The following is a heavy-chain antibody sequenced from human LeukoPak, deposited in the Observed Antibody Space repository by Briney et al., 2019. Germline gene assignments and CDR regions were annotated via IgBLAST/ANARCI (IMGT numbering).Heavy chain of an antibody. Sequence: PGGSLRLSCAASGFTFSSYGMHWVRQAPGKGLEWVAVISYDGSNKYYADSVKGRFTISRDNSKNTLYLQMNSLRAEDTAVYYCARDGDTVLTRGYYYYMDVWGKGTTVTVSS. CDR2: ISYDGSNK. CDR1: GFTFSSYG. J-gene: IGHJ6*03. CDR3: ARDGDTVLTRGYYYYMDV. V-gene: IGHV3-30*03. D-gene: IGHD4-23*01.